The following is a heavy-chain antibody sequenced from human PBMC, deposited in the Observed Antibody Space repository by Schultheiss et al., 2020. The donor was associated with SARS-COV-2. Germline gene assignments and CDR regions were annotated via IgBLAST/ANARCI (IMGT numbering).Heavy chain of an antibody. V-gene: IGHV4-4*07. CDR1: GGSFSGYY. Sequence: GSLRLSCAVYGGSFSGYYWSWIRQPPGKGLEWIGRIYTSGSTNYNPSLKSRVTMSVDTSKNQFSLKLSSVTAADTAVYYCAREEAEVVPAYYYYYGMDVWGQGTTVTVSS. J-gene: IGHJ6*02. CDR2: IYTSGST. CDR3: AREEAEVVPAYYYYYGMDV. D-gene: IGHD2-2*01.